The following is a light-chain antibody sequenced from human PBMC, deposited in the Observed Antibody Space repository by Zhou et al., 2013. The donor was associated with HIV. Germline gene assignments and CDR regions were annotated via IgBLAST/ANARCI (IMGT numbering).Light chain of an antibody. CDR1: QGIGSD. Sequence: AIQMTQSPSSLSASLGDRVTITCRASQGIGSDLAWFQQKPGKAPKLLIYGAFNLQSGVPSRFSGSGSGTDFSLSISNLQPEDFATYYCLQDYVYPFTFGPGTKVDIK. V-gene: IGKV1-6*01. CDR3: LQDYVYPFT. CDR2: GAF. J-gene: IGKJ3*01.